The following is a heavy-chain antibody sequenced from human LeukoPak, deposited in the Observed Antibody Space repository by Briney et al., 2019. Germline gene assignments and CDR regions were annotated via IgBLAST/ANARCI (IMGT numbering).Heavy chain of an antibody. CDR2: IFSGDST. V-gene: IGHV3-66*01. CDR1: GFTVDSNY. J-gene: IGHJ3*02. Sequence: PGAPMRPCSAACGFTVDSNYMTGGRQAPGEGLEWVSVIFSGDSTYYADSVKGRFTISRDNAKNSLYLQMNSLRAEDTAVYYCARDLTMVRGATSAFDIWGQGTMVTVSS. D-gene: IGHD3-10*01. CDR3: ARDLTMVRGATSAFDI.